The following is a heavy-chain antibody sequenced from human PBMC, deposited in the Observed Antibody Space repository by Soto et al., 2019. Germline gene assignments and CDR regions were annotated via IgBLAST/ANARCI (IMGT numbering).Heavy chain of an antibody. CDR2: IYWDDDR. J-gene: IGHJ3*02. V-gene: IGHV2-5*02. CDR3: AHIVFTCGGVSALDAFDM. Sequence: SAPTLVNPTQTLTLTCSFSGFSLSTTRVGVAWIRQPPGKALERLAIIYWDDDRRYSPSLKTRLAFTKDTSKNQVVLTMTNLDPGDTATYYCAHIVFTCGGVSALDAFDMWAQGTMVTVSS. CDR1: GFSLSTTRVG. D-gene: IGHD3-16*01.